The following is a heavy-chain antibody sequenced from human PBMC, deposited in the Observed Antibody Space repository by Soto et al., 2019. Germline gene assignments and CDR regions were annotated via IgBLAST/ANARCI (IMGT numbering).Heavy chain of an antibody. J-gene: IGHJ6*02. D-gene: IGHD3-10*01. V-gene: IGHV4-59*01. CDR3: ARVERITMVRGSDYYYYGMDV. CDR2: IYYSGST. CDR1: GGSISSYY. Sequence: PSETLSLTCTVSGGSISSYYWSWIRQPPGKGLEWIGYIYYSGSTNYNPSLKSRVTISVDTSKNQFSLKLSSVTAADTAVYYCARVERITMVRGSDYYYYGMDVWGQGTTVTVSS.